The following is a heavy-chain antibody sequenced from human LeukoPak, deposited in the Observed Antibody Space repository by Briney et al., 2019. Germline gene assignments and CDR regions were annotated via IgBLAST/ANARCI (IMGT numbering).Heavy chain of an antibody. CDR1: GGTFSSYA. V-gene: IGHV1-69*04. J-gene: IGHJ5*02. D-gene: IGHD2-2*01. CDR2: IIPIFGIA. CDR3: AREATGYCSSTSCSRGFDP. Sequence: RASVKVSCTASGGTFSSYAISWVRQAPGQGLEWMGRIIPIFGIANYAQKFQGRVTITADKSTSTAYMELSSLRSEDTAVYYCAREATGYCSSTSCSRGFDPWGQGTLVTVSS.